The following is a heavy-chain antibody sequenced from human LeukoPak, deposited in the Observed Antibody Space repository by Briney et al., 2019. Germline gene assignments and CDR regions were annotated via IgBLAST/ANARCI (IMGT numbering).Heavy chain of an antibody. D-gene: IGHD3-10*01. V-gene: IGHV3-33*01. CDR2: IWYDGSNK. CDR1: GFTFSSYG. Sequence: GGSLRLSCAASGFTFSSYGMHWVRQAPGKGLEWVAVIWYDGSNKYYADSVRGRFTISRDNSKNTLYLQMNSLRAEDTAVYYCARGEYYYGSGSPSTFDYWGQGTLVTVSS. J-gene: IGHJ4*02. CDR3: ARGEYYYGSGSPSTFDY.